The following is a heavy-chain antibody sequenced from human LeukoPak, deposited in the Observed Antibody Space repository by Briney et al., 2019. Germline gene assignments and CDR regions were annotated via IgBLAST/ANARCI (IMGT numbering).Heavy chain of an antibody. CDR2: ISGSGGST. V-gene: IGHV3-23*01. Sequence: GGSLRLSCAASGFTFSSYAMSWVRQAPGKGLEWVSGISGSGGSTYYADSVKGRFTISRDNSRNTLYLQMNSLRAEDTAIYYCAKEDYYDSSGPLGRYYWGQGTLVTVSS. J-gene: IGHJ4*02. CDR1: GFTFSSYA. D-gene: IGHD3-22*01. CDR3: AKEDYYDSSGPLGRYY.